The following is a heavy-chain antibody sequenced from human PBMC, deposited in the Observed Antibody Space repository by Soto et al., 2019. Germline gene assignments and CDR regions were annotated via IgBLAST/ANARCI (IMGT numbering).Heavy chain of an antibody. CDR3: ARAWSSSLNWFDP. D-gene: IGHD6-6*01. CDR1: GGSISSYY. CDR2: IYYSGST. V-gene: IGHV4-59*01. Sequence: PSETLSLTCTVSGGSISSYYWSWIRQPPGKGLEWIGYIYYSGSTNYNPSLKSRVTISVDTSKNQFSLKLSSVTAADTAVYYCARAWSSSLNWFDPWGQGTLVTVS. J-gene: IGHJ5*02.